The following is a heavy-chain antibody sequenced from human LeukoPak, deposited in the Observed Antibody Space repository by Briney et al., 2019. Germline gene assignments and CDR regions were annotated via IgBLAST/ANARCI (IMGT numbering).Heavy chain of an antibody. D-gene: IGHD1-26*01. CDR3: AKDRAKGANPPYFDY. J-gene: IGHJ4*02. CDR2: ISGSGGST. V-gene: IGHV3-23*01. Sequence: GGSLRLSCAASGFTFSSYAMSWVRQAPGKGLEWVSSISGSGGSTYYADSVKGRFTISRDNSKNTLYLQMNSLRAEDTAVYYCAKDRAKGANPPYFDYWGQGTLVTVSS. CDR1: GFTFSSYA.